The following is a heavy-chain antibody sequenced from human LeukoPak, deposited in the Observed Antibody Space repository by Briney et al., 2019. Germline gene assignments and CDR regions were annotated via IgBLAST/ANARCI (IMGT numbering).Heavy chain of an antibody. CDR1: GGSFSGYY. J-gene: IGHJ4*02. CDR3: ADRRRYSYGLDY. D-gene: IGHD5-18*01. CDR2: INHSGST. Sequence: PSETLSLTCAVYGGSFSGYYWSWIRQPPGKGLEWIGEINHSGSTNYNPSLKSRVTISVDTSKNQFSLKLGSVTAAGTAVYYCADRRRYSYGLDYWGQGTLVTVSS. V-gene: IGHV4-34*01.